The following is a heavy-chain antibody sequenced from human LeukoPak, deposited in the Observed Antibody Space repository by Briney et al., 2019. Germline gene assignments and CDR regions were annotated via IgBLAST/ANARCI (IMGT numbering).Heavy chain of an antibody. CDR1: GFTFSSYG. Sequence: GGSLRLSCAASGFTFSSYGMSWVRQAPGKGLEWVSAISGSGGSTYYADSVKGRFTISRDNSRNTLYLQMNSLRHEDTAVYYCARPYYYGSGTYYYYYMDVWGKGTTVTISS. J-gene: IGHJ6*03. D-gene: IGHD3-10*01. CDR2: ISGSGGST. CDR3: ARPYYYGSGTYYYYYMDV. V-gene: IGHV3-23*01.